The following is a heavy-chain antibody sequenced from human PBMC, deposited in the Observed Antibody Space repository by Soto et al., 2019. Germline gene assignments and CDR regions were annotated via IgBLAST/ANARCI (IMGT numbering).Heavy chain of an antibody. V-gene: IGHV4-59*01. CDR2: IYYSGST. D-gene: IGHD5-18*01. Sequence: SETLSLTCTVSGGSISSYYWSWIRQPPGKGLEWIGYIYYSGSTNYNPSLKSRVTISVDTSKNQFSLKLSSVTAADTAVYYCARDYGLNVDTAMVGYYYYGMDVWGQGTTVTVSS. CDR3: ARDYGLNVDTAMVGYYYYGMDV. J-gene: IGHJ6*02. CDR1: GGSISSYY.